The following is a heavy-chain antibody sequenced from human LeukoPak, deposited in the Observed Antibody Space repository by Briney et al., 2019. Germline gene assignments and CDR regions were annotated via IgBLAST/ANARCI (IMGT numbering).Heavy chain of an antibody. CDR2: IYTSGST. D-gene: IGHD6-6*01. CDR1: GGSISSYY. Sequence: SETLSLTCTVSGGSISSYYWSWIRQPAGKGLEWIGRIYTSGSTNYNPSLKSRVTISVDTSKNQFSLKLSSVTAADTAVYYCARMGYSSSSGDYWGQGTLVTVSS. J-gene: IGHJ4*02. CDR3: ARMGYSSSSGDY. V-gene: IGHV4-4*07.